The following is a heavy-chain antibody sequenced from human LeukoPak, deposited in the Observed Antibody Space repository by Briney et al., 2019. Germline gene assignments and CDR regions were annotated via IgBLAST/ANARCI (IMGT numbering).Heavy chain of an antibody. Sequence: PGGSLRLSCAASGFTFSSYSMNWVRQAPGKGLELVSSISSSSSYIYYADSVKGRFTISRDNAKNSLYLQMNSLRAEDTAVYYCARLKGSELYFDYWGQGTLVTVSS. D-gene: IGHD1-1*01. CDR1: GFTFSSYS. CDR2: ISSSSSYI. V-gene: IGHV3-21*01. CDR3: ARLKGSELYFDY. J-gene: IGHJ4*02.